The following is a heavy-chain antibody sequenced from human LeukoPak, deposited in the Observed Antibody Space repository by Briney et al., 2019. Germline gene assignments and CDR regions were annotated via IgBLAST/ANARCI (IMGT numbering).Heavy chain of an antibody. D-gene: IGHD3-10*01. Sequence: GGSLRLSCAASGFTFSNTWMNWVRQAPGKGLGWVGRIQSKTDGGTTEYAAPVKGRFTISRDDSKTTLYLQMNSLKTEDTAVYYCATLTVRGVINIWGQGTLVTVSS. CDR3: ATLTVRGVINI. J-gene: IGHJ4*02. CDR1: GFTFSNTW. V-gene: IGHV3-15*01. CDR2: IQSKTDGGTT.